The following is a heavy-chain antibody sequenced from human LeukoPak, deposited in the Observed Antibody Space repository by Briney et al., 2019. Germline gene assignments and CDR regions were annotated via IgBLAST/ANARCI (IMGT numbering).Heavy chain of an antibody. D-gene: IGHD2-15*01. J-gene: IGHJ5*02. V-gene: IGHV4-4*07. CDR1: GGSISSYY. CDR2: IYTSGST. Sequence: PSETLSLTCTVSGGSISSYYWSWIRQPAGKGLEWIGRIYTSGSTNYNPSLKSRVTMSVDTSKNQFSLKLSSVTAADTAVYYYARVLVVAATPTEVNNWFDPWGQGTLVTVSS. CDR3: ARVLVVAATPTEVNNWFDP.